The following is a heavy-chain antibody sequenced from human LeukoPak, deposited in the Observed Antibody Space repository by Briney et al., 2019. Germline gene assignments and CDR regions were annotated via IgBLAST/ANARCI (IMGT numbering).Heavy chain of an antibody. V-gene: IGHV3-74*01. J-gene: IGHJ3*02. CDR2: INTDGSST. CDR3: ARDKGIAAPDAFDI. CDR1: GFTFSSYW. Sequence: GGSLRLSCAASGFTFSSYWMHWVRQAPGKGLVWVSRINTDGSSTSYADSVKGRFTISRDNAKNSLYLQMNSLRAEDTAVYYCARDKGIAAPDAFDIWGQGTMVTVSS. D-gene: IGHD6-13*01.